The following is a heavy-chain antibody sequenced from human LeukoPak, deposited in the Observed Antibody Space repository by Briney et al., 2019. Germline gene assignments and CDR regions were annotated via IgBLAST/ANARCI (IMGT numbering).Heavy chain of an antibody. CDR2: ISYDGSNK. V-gene: IGHV3-30-3*01. Sequence: GRSLRLSCAASGFTFSSYVMYWVRQAPGKGLEWVAVISYDGSNKYYADSVKGRFTISRDNSKNTLYLQMNSLRAEDTAVYYCARSGPQSSYYYCMDVWGKGTTVTVSS. CDR1: GFTFSSYV. D-gene: IGHD6-25*01. CDR3: ARSGPQSSYYYCMDV. J-gene: IGHJ6*03.